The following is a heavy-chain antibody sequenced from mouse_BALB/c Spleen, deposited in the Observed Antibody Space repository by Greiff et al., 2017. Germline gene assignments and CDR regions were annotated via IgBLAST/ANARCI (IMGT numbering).Heavy chain of an antibody. J-gene: IGHJ3*01. V-gene: IGHV5-12-2*01. CDR2: ISNGGGST. Sequence: EVKVVESGGGLVQPGGSLKLSCAASGFTFSSYTMSWVRQTPEKRLEWVAYISNGGGSTYYPDTVKGRFTISRDNAKNTLYLQMSSLKSEDTAMYYCASSAYWGQGTLVTVSA. CDR3: ASSAY. CDR1: GFTFSSYT.